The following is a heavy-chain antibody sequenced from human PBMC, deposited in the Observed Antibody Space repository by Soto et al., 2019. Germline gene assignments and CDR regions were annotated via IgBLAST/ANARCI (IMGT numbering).Heavy chain of an antibody. CDR3: ARGNGYYYNFDY. Sequence: ASVKVSCKASGYIFTAYSMHWVRQAPGQGLEWMGVVNPSGNTGYAQKFQGRVTMTRNTSISTAYMELSSLRSEDTAVYYCARGNGYYYNFDYWGQGTLVTVSS. D-gene: IGHD3-22*01. CDR1: GYIFTAYS. V-gene: IGHV1-8*02. J-gene: IGHJ4*02. CDR2: VNPSGNT.